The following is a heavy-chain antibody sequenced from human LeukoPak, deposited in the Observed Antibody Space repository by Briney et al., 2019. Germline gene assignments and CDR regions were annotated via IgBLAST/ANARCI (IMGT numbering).Heavy chain of an antibody. CDR3: ARDMWELRDAFDI. CDR2: ISYDGSNK. J-gene: IGHJ3*02. V-gene: IGHV3-30*03. CDR1: GLTFSSYG. Sequence: GGSLRLSCAASGLTFSSYGMHWARQAPGKGLEWVAVISYDGSNKYYADPVKGRFTISRDNSKNTLYLQMNSLRAEDTAVYYCARDMWELRDAFDIWGQGTMVTVSS. D-gene: IGHD1-26*01.